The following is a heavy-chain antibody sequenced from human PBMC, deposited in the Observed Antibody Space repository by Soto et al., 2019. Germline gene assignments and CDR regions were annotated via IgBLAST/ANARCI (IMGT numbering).Heavy chain of an antibody. CDR1: GGSISSSSYY. V-gene: IGHV4-39*07. Sequence: PSETLSLTCTVSGGSISSSSYYWGWIRQPPGKGLEWIGSIYHSGSTNYNPSLKSRVTISVDTSKNQFSLKLSSVTATDTAVYYCAREAWLSWFDPWGQGTLVTVSS. CDR2: IYHSGST. CDR3: AREAWLSWFDP. D-gene: IGHD3-10*01. J-gene: IGHJ5*02.